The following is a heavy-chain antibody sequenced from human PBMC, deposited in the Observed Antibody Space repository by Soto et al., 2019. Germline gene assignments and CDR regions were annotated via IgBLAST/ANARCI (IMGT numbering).Heavy chain of an antibody. D-gene: IGHD4-17*01. CDR3: TRHGSGDYFLFDY. J-gene: IGHJ4*02. Sequence: HPGGSLRLSCAASGFTFSSFWMHWVRQAPGKGLVWVARASPDGTSTSYAESVKGRFTISRDNAKNTLYMQMNSLRAEDTAVYYCTRHGSGDYFLFDYWGQGTLVTVSS. V-gene: IGHV3-74*01. CDR2: ASPDGTST. CDR1: GFTFSSFW.